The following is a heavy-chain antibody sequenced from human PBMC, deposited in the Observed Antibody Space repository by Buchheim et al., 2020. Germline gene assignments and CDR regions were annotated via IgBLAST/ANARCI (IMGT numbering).Heavy chain of an antibody. CDR2: IDTDASST. CDR3: ATDKAYGMDV. V-gene: IGHV3-74*01. CDR1: GFTFSSYW. J-gene: IGHJ6*02. Sequence: ELQLVESGGGLVQPGGSLRLSCAASGFTFSSYWMHWVRQAPGEGLVWVSRIDTDASSTRYADSVKGRFTLSRDNTKNTPYLQMNSLRAEDTAVYYCATDKAYGMDVWGQGTT.